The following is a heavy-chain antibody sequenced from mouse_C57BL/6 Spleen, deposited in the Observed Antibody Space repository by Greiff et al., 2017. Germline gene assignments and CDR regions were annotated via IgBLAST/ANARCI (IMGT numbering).Heavy chain of an antibody. Sequence: DVKLVESGGGLVKPGGSLKLSCAASGFTFSSYTMSWVRQTPEKRLEWVATISGGGGNTYYPDSVKGRFTISRDNAKNTLYLQMSSLRSEDTALYYCASTNYYAMDYWGQGTSVTVSS. J-gene: IGHJ4*01. CDR2: ISGGGGNT. CDR1: GFTFSSYT. V-gene: IGHV5-9*01. CDR3: ASTNYYAMDY.